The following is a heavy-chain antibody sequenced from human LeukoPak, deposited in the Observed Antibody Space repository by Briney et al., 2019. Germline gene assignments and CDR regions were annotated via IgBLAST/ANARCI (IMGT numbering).Heavy chain of an antibody. Sequence: ASVKVSCKASGYTFTSYGIGWVRQAPGQGLEWMGWISAYNGNTNYAQKLQGRVTMTTDTSTSTAYMELRSLRSDDTAVYYCARASVTIFGVVTNIDYWGQGTLVTVSS. CDR1: GYTFTSYG. D-gene: IGHD3-3*01. CDR3: ARASVTIFGVVTNIDY. V-gene: IGHV1-18*01. CDR2: ISAYNGNT. J-gene: IGHJ4*02.